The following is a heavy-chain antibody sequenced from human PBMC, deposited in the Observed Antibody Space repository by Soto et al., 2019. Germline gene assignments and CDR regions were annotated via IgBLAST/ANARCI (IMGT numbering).Heavy chain of an antibody. CDR2: INPNNGGT. J-gene: IGHJ4*02. CDR3: ARVAVGRPWGENDFDF. CDR1: GYTFTDYH. Sequence: QVQLVQSGAEGKKPGASGKVSCKTSGYTFTDYHMHWMRQAPGQGLEWMGWINPNNGGTHYAKKFQGRVTMTGDASISTAYMYLSRLRSDDTAVYYCARVAVGRPWGENDFDFWAQGSLVTVSS. V-gene: IGHV1-2*02. D-gene: IGHD3-16*01.